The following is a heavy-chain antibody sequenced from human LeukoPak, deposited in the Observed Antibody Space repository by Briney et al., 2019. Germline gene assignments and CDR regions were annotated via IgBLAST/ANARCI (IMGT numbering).Heavy chain of an antibody. D-gene: IGHD4/OR15-4a*01. J-gene: IGHJ4*02. CDR2: IYTSGST. Sequence: SQTLSLTCTVSGGSISSGSYYWSWIRQPAGKGLEWIGRIYTSGSTNYNPSLKSRVTISVDTSKNQFSLKLSSVTAADTAVYYCARDSGLTVDYWGPGTLVTVSS. CDR1: GGSISSGSYY. V-gene: IGHV4-61*02. CDR3: ARDSGLTVDY.